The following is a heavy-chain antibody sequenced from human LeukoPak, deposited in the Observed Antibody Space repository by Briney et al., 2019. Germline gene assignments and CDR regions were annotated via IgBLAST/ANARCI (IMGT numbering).Heavy chain of an antibody. V-gene: IGHV1-2*02. CDR2: INPNSGGT. J-gene: IGHJ3*02. D-gene: IGHD3-10*01. CDR1: GYTFTGYY. Sequence: ASVKVSCKASGYTFTGYYMHWVRQAPGQGLEWMGWINPNSGGTNYAQKFQGRVTMTRDTSISTAYMELSRLRSDDTAVYYCARDGLSEVREDDAFDIWGQGTMVTVSS. CDR3: ARDGLSEVREDDAFDI.